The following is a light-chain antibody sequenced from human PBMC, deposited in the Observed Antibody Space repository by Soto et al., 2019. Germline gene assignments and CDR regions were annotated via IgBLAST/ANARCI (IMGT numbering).Light chain of an antibody. CDR1: QSVSSNY. Sequence: EIVLTQSPGTLSLSPGERATLSYRASQSVSSNYLAWYQHKPGQAPRLLIYGASRGATGIPDRFSGSGSGTDFTLTISRLEPEDFAVYYCQQYGSSPRTFGQGTRWIS. CDR3: QQYGSSPRT. CDR2: GAS. J-gene: IGKJ1*01. V-gene: IGKV3-20*01.